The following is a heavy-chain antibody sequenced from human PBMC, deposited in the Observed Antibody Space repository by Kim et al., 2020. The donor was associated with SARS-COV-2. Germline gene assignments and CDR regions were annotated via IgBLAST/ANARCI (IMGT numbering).Heavy chain of an antibody. CDR1: GFTVSSNY. D-gene: IGHD3-10*01. V-gene: IGHV3-53*01. CDR3: ARGELLWFGETPLGY. CDR2: IYSGGST. J-gene: IGHJ4*02. Sequence: GGSLRLSCAASGFTVSSNYMSWVRPAPGKGLEWVSVIYSGGSTYYADSVKGRFTISRDNSKNTLYLQMNSLRAEDTAVYYCARGELLWFGETPLGYWGQGTLVAVSS.